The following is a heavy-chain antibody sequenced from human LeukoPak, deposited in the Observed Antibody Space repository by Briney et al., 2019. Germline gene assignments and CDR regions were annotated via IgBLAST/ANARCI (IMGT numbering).Heavy chain of an antibody. V-gene: IGHV3-30*02. CDR2: IWYDGSNK. CDR3: AKSLEDTIFGLVIDY. D-gene: IGHD3-3*01. Sequence: PGGSLRLSCAASGFTFSSYGMPWVRQAPGKGLEWVAVIWYDGSNKYYADSVKGRFTISRDNSKNTLYLQMNSLRAEDTAVYYCAKSLEDTIFGLVIDYWGQGTLVTVSS. J-gene: IGHJ4*02. CDR1: GFTFSSYG.